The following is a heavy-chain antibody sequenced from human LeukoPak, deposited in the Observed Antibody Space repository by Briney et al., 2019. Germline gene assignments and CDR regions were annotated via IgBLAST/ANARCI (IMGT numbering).Heavy chain of an antibody. Sequence: GGSLRLSCAASGFAFSSYWMHWVRQAPGKRLVWVSRINSDGSSTSYADSVKGRFTISRDNAKNTLYLQMNSLRAEDTAVYYCARGSFKGSGGSSIHLFNYWGQGTLVTVSS. V-gene: IGHV3-74*01. D-gene: IGHD2-15*01. CDR3: ARGSFKGSGGSSIHLFNY. CDR1: GFAFSSYW. J-gene: IGHJ4*02. CDR2: INSDGSST.